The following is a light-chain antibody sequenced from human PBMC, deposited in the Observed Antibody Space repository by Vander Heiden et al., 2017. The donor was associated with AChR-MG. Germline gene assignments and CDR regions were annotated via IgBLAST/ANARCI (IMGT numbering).Light chain of an antibody. CDR1: QSVSSNY. Sequence: EIVLTQSPGTLSLSPGERATLSCRASQSVSSNYFAWYQQKPGQSPRLLIYGVSSRATGIPDRFSGSGSGTDFTLTISRLDPEDFAVYFCQQDGSSPLTFGQGTKVEIK. J-gene: IGKJ1*01. CDR2: GVS. V-gene: IGKV3-20*01. CDR3: QQDGSSPLT.